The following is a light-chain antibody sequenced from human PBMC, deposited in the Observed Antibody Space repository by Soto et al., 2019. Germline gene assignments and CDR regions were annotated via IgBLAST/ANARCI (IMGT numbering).Light chain of an antibody. CDR2: AAS. CDR1: QTVDSNF. Sequence: EIVLTQSPGTLSLSPGEIATLSCRARQTVDSNFLAWYQQKPGQAPRLLIYAASTRATGIPDRFSGSGSGTDFTLTIGRLDPEDFAVYYCLKYGSSPGWTFGPGTKVDIK. CDR3: LKYGSSPGWT. J-gene: IGKJ1*01. V-gene: IGKV3-20*01.